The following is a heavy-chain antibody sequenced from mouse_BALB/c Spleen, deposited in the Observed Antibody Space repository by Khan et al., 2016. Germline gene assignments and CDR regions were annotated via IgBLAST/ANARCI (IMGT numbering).Heavy chain of an antibody. D-gene: IGHD2-2*01. Sequence: EVELVESGGGLVQPGGSLRLSCATTGFTFSDYYISWFRQPPGKALEWLGFIRNKANGYTSEYSASVKSRFTISRDNSQSILYLQMNTLSAEDTATYYCARVKEGYDDAVDYWGQGTSVTVAS. CDR3: ARVKEGYDDAVDY. CDR2: IRNKANGYTS. CDR1: GFTFSDYY. J-gene: IGHJ4*01. V-gene: IGHV7-3*02.